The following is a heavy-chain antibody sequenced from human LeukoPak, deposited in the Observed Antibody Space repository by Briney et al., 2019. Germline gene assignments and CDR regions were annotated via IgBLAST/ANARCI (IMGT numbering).Heavy chain of an antibody. V-gene: IGHV3-23*01. D-gene: IGHD6-19*01. CDR3: AKDPPARWLPSAPRYMDV. Sequence: GGSLRLSCAASGFTFSSYAMSWVRQAPGKGLEWVSGISGSGGSTYYADSVKGRFTISRDNSKNTLYLQMNSLRAEDTAVYYCAKDPPARWLPSAPRYMDVWGKGTTVTVSS. J-gene: IGHJ6*03. CDR2: ISGSGGST. CDR1: GFTFSSYA.